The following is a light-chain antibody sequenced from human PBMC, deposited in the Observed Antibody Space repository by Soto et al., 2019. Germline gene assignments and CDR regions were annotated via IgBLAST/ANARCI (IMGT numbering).Light chain of an antibody. CDR3: SSLTSRHTYV. CDR2: DVS. Sequence: QSALTQPASVSGSPGQSTTISCTGTSSDIGGYNYVSWYQQLPGEAPKLIIYDVSDRPSGVSTRFSGSKSGNTASLTISWLQAEDEGDYYCSSLTSRHTYVFGTGTKLTVL. V-gene: IGLV2-14*01. CDR1: SSDIGGYNY. J-gene: IGLJ1*01.